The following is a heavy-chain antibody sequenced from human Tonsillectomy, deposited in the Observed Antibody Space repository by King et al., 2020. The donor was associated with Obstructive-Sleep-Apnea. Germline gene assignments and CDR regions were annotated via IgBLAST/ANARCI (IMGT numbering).Heavy chain of an antibody. Sequence: VQLVESGGGLVQPGGSLRLSCVASGFTVSSNYMSWVRQAPGKGLEWLSVIYSGGTTYYAASVKGRFTISRDNSKNTLFLQMTSLRVEDTAVYYCARGHYDILTGYYSSPWGQGTLVTVSS. J-gene: IGHJ5*02. CDR3: ARGHYDILTGYYSSP. V-gene: IGHV3-66*01. CDR1: GFTVSSNY. CDR2: IYSGGTT. D-gene: IGHD3-9*01.